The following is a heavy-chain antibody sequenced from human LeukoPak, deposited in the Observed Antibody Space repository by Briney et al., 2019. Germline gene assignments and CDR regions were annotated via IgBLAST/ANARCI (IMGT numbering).Heavy chain of an antibody. D-gene: IGHD3-10*01. CDR2: FDPEDGET. CDR3: ATASYGSGSYYNRCWFDP. J-gene: IGHJ5*02. V-gene: IGHV1-24*01. CDR1: GYTLTELS. Sequence: GAPVKVSCKVSGYTLTELSMHWVRQAPGKGLEWMGGFDPEDGETIYAQKFQGRVTMTEDTSTDTAYMELSSLRSEDTAVYYCATASYGSGSYYNRCWFDPWGQGTLVTVSS.